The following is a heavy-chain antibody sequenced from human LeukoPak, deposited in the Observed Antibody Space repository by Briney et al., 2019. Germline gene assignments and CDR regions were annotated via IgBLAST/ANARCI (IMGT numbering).Heavy chain of an antibody. CDR2: ISTYNGNT. Sequence: ASVKVSCKASGYTFTGYYIHWVRQAPGQGLEWMGWISTYNGNTNYAQNLQRRVTMTTDTSTSTAYMELRSLKSDDTAVYYCARRYCRGGSCGTADYWGQGTLVTVSS. CDR3: ARRYCRGGSCGTADY. D-gene: IGHD2-15*01. J-gene: IGHJ4*02. CDR1: GYTFTGYY. V-gene: IGHV1-18*04.